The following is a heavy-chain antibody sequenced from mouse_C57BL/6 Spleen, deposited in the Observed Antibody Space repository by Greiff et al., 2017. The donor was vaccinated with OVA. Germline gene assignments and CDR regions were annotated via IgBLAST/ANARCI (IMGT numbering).Heavy chain of an antibody. J-gene: IGHJ3*01. D-gene: IGHD2-2*01. CDR2: ISYSGST. CDR1: GYSITSGYD. CDR3: ARDFGYDGGFAY. V-gene: IGHV3-1*01. Sequence: VQLKESGPGMVKPSQSLSLTCTVTGYSITSGYDWHWIRHFPGNKLEWMGYISYSGSTNYNPSLKSRISITHDTSKNHFFLKLNSVTTEDTATYYCARDFGYDGGFAYWGQGTLVTVSA.